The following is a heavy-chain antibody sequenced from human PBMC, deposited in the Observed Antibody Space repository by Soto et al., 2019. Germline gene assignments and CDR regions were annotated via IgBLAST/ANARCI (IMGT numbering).Heavy chain of an antibody. CDR3: ARAGLIRQPTFVNY. J-gene: IGHJ4*02. CDR1: GYTFTSYD. V-gene: IGHV1-8*01. Sequence: ASVKVSCKASGYTFTSYDINWVRQATGQGLEWMGWMNPNSGNTGYAQKFQGRVTMTRNTSISTAYMELSSLRSEDTAVYYCARAGLIRQPTFVNYWGQGTLVTVSS. CDR2: MNPNSGNT. D-gene: IGHD3-16*01.